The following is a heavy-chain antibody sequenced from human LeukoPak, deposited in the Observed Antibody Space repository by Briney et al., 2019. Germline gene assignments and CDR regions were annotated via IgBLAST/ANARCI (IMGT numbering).Heavy chain of an antibody. D-gene: IGHD5-18*01. V-gene: IGHV4-59*01. J-gene: IGHJ4*02. CDR2: IYYSGST. Sequence: NTSETLSLTCTVSGGSITSYYWSWVRQPPGKGLEWIGSIYYSGSTNYNPSLKSRVTISVDTSKNQFSLKLSSVTAADTALYYCARENGYRYVYWGQGTLVTVSS. CDR1: GGSITSYY. CDR3: ARENGYRYVY.